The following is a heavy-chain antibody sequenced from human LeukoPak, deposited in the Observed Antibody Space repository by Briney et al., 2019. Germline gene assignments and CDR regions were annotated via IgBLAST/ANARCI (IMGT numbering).Heavy chain of an antibody. V-gene: IGHV1-24*01. J-gene: IGHJ3*02. Sequence: ASVKVSCKVSGYTLTELSMHWVRQAPGKGLEWMGGFDPEDGETIHAQKFQGRVTMTADTSTSTAYMELRSLRSDDTAVYYCARDHGNSDAFDIWGQGTMVTVSS. D-gene: IGHD4-23*01. CDR2: FDPEDGET. CDR3: ARDHGNSDAFDI. CDR1: GYTLTELS.